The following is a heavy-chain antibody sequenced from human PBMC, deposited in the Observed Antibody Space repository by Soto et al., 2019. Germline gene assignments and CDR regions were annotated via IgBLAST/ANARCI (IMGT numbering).Heavy chain of an antibody. D-gene: IGHD6-19*01. CDR1: GFTFSSYE. V-gene: IGHV3-48*03. CDR3: ARDGGIAVAGFDY. CDR2: ISSSAYRI. Sequence: EVQLVESGGGLVQPGGSLRLSCAASGFTFSSYEMKWVRQAPGKGLEWVSYISSSAYRIYYADSVKGRFTISRDNAKNSLYLQMNSLRAEDTAVYYCARDGGIAVAGFDYWGQGTLVTVSS. J-gene: IGHJ4*02.